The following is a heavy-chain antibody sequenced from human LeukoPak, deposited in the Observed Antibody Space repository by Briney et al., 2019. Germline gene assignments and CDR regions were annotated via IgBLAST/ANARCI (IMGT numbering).Heavy chain of an antibody. CDR2: ISYDGSNK. V-gene: IGHV3-30*18. Sequence: GGSLRLSCAASGFTFSSYGMHWVRQAPGKGLEWVAVISYDGSNKYYADSVKGRFTISRDNSKNTLYLQMNSLRAEDTAVYYCAKEDAAYCGGDCYSPFDYWGQGTLVTVSS. D-gene: IGHD2-21*02. CDR3: AKEDAAYCGGDCYSPFDY. CDR1: GFTFSSYG. J-gene: IGHJ4*02.